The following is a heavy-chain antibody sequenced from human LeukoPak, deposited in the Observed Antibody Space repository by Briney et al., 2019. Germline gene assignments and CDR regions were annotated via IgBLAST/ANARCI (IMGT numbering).Heavy chain of an antibody. V-gene: IGHV3-7*01. CDR3: ARDYVWGSSESDY. Sequence: GGSLRLSCAASGFTFSNYWMTWFRQAPGKGLEWVGNIKPDGSEKYYVDSVKGRFTISRDNAKNSLFLQMSSLRVEDTAIYYCARDYVWGSSESDYWGQGTLVTVSS. J-gene: IGHJ4*02. D-gene: IGHD7-27*01. CDR2: IKPDGSEK. CDR1: GFTFSNYW.